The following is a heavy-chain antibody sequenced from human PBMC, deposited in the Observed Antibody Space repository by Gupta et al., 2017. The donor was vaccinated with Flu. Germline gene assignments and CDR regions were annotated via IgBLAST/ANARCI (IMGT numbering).Heavy chain of an antibody. CDR2: ISTDGRDY. CDR3: AKDVRKAAVYYFDY. CDR1: GFPFSLHA. J-gene: IGHJ4*02. Sequence: QVQLVESGGGVVQPGRSLRRSCAASGFPFSLHAMHWVRQAPGKGLEWVAVISTDGRDYYYADSVKGRFTISRDNSKNSLYLQMNSLRAEDTAVYYCAKDVRKAAVYYFDYWGPGTLITVSS. D-gene: IGHD6-25*01. V-gene: IGHV3-30*18.